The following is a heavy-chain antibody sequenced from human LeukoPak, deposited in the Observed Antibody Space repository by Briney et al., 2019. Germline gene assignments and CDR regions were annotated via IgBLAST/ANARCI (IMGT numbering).Heavy chain of an antibody. V-gene: IGHV3-23*01. D-gene: IGHD2-2*02. Sequence: GASLRLSCAASGFTFSSYAMSWVRQAPGKGLEWVSAISGSGGSTYYADSVKGRFTISRDNSKNTLYLQMNSLRAEDTAVYYCATSVVPAAIRNYYYYGMDVWGQGTTVTVSS. CDR2: ISGSGGST. J-gene: IGHJ6*02. CDR3: ATSVVPAAIRNYYYYGMDV. CDR1: GFTFSSYA.